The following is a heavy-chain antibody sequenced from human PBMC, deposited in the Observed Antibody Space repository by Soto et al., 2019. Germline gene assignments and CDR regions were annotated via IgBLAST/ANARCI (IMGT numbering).Heavy chain of an antibody. J-gene: IGHJ4*02. D-gene: IGHD3-10*01. CDR3: VRDYYHISGSHYDIPLDS. CDR1: GFTFNNYA. V-gene: IGHV3-23*01. Sequence: GGSLRLSCAASGFTFNNYAMTWVRQAPGKGPEWVSTVLRTGGGTFYADSVRGRFIISRDNSKDTLYLQMNSLGAEDTAVYQCVRDYYHISGSHYDIPLDSWGQGTLVTVSS. CDR2: VLRTGGGT.